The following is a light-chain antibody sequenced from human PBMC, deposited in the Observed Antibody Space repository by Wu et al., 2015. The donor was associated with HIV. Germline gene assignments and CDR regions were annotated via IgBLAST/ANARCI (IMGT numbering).Light chain of an antibody. Sequence: EIVLTQSLGTLPLSPGERATLSCRASQSISVNYLAWYQQKPGQAPRLLIFGVSNRATGIPARFSGSGSGTDFTLTISRLEPEDFAVYYCQHYDPSSPWTFGQGTRVEIK. V-gene: IGKV3-20*01. J-gene: IGKJ1*01. CDR1: QSISVNY. CDR2: GVS. CDR3: QHYDPSSPWT.